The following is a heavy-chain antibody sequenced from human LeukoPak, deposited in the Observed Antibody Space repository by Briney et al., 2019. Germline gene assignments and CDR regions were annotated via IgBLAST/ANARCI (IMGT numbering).Heavy chain of an antibody. CDR3: ARESLRGGYYDFWSGYYTGSKYYFDY. D-gene: IGHD3-3*01. V-gene: IGHV1-18*01. CDR1: GYTFTSYG. J-gene: IGHJ4*02. Sequence: ASVTVSCKASGYTFTSYGISWVRQAPGQGLEWMGWISAYNGNTNYAQKLQGRVTMTTDTSTSTAYMELRSLRSDDTAVYYCARESLRGGYYDFWSGYYTGSKYYFDYWGQGTLVTVSS. CDR2: ISAYNGNT.